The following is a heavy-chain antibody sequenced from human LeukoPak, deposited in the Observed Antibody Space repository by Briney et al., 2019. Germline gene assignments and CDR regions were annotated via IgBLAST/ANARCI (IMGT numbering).Heavy chain of an antibody. J-gene: IGHJ4*02. Sequence: GGSLRLSRAASGFTFDDYAMHWVRQAPGKGLEWVSGISWNSGSIGYADSVKGRFTISRDNAKNSLYLQMNSLRAEDTALYYCAKDMGYCSSTSCYVFDYWGQGTLVTVSS. CDR3: AKDMGYCSSTSCYVFDY. V-gene: IGHV3-9*01. CDR2: ISWNSGSI. CDR1: GFTFDDYA. D-gene: IGHD2-2*01.